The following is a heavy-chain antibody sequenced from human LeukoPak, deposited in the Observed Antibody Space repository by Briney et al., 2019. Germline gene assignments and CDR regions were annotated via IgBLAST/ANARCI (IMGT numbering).Heavy chain of an antibody. CDR1: GGSFSGYY. D-gene: IGHD3-10*01. CDR2: INHSGST. J-gene: IGHJ6*03. CDR3: ARAPERWYSYGSYTYHYMDV. Sequence: NPSETLSLTCAVYGGSFSGYYWSWIRQPPGKGLEWIGEINHSGSTNYNPSLKSRVTISVDTSKNQFSLKLSSVTAADTAIYYCARAPERWYSYGSYTYHYMDVWGRGTTVTVSS. V-gene: IGHV4-34*01.